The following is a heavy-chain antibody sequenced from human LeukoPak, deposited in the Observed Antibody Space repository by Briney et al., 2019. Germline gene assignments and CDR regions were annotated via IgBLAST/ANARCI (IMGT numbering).Heavy chain of an antibody. CDR1: GFTFSGSA. J-gene: IGHJ4*02. CDR3: AKSDPADYYDSSGYYGSLYYFDY. V-gene: IGHV3-73*01. D-gene: IGHD3-22*01. Sequence: GGSLRLSCAASGFTFSGSAMHWVRQASGKGLEWVGRIRSKANSYATAYAASVKGRFTISRDDSKNTAYLQMNSLRAEDTAVYYCAKSDPADYYDSSGYYGSLYYFDYWGQGTLVTVSS. CDR2: IRSKANSYAT.